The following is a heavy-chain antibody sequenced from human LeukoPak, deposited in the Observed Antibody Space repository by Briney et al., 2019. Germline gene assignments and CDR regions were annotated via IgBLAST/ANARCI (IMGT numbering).Heavy chain of an antibody. CDR2: INPNSGGT. J-gene: IGHJ4*02. V-gene: IGHV1-2*02. CDR1: GYTFTGYY. CDR3: ARSEFSNTWPDY. D-gene: IGHD6-13*01. Sequence: ASVKVSCEASGYTFTGYYIHWVRQAPGLGLEWMGWINPNSGGTNYAQKFQGRVTMTRDTSITTAHMELSSLRSDDTAVYYCARSEFSNTWPDYWGQGTLVTVSS.